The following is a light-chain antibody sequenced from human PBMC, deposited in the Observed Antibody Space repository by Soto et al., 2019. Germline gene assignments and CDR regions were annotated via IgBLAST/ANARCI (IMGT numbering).Light chain of an antibody. CDR1: QSISNW. CDR3: QQYNSYAL. Sequence: DIQMTQSPSTLSASVGDRVTITCRASQSISNWLAWYQRKPGKAPKLLIYDASSLESGVPSRFSGSGSVTEFTLTISSLQPDDFATYYCQQYNSYALFGQGTKLEIK. CDR2: DAS. J-gene: IGKJ2*01. V-gene: IGKV1-5*01.